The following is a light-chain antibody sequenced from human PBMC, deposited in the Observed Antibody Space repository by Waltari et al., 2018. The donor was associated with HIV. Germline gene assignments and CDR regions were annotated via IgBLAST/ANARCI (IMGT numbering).Light chain of an antibody. CDR3: QQYYSTPT. Sequence: EIILTQSPETLSVSLGDRAAINCKSEESVFSSSNNVDYFAWYQHKPGHPPKLLFSRASTRASGVPARFTASGSRTDFTLTIDDLRADDVGFYFCQQYYSTPTFGRGTQL. J-gene: IGKJ5*01. V-gene: IGKV4-1*01. CDR1: ESVFSSSNNVDY. CDR2: RAS.